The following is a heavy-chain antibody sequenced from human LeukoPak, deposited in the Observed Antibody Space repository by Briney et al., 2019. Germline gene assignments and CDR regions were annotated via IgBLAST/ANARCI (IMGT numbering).Heavy chain of an antibody. J-gene: IGHJ6*03. D-gene: IGHD3-3*01. Sequence: GGSLRLSCAASGFTFSSYGMHWVRQAPGKGLEWVAVIWYDGSNKYYADSVKGRFTISRDNSKNTLYPQMNSLRAEDTAVYYCARDRDDFWSGPDQGYMDVWGKGTTVTVSS. V-gene: IGHV3-33*01. CDR3: ARDRDDFWSGPDQGYMDV. CDR1: GFTFSSYG. CDR2: IWYDGSNK.